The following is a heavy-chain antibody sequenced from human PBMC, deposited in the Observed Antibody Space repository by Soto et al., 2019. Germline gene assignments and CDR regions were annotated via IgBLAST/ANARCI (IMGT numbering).Heavy chain of an antibody. D-gene: IGHD3-22*01. V-gene: IGHV4-4*02. CDR2: VYHSGAT. Sequence: QVQLQESGPGLVRPSGTLSLTCAVSGDSIIGTGWWSWVRQPPGKGLDWIGEVYHSGATNYNPSLKSRVTISVDTSRNQFSLSLGSVTAADTAVYYCVRNGYYSLDVWGQGTTVTVSS. J-gene: IGHJ6*02. CDR1: GDSIIGTGW. CDR3: VRNGYYSLDV.